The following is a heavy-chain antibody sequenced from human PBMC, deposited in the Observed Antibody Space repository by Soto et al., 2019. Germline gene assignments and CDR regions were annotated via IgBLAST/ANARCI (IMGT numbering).Heavy chain of an antibody. J-gene: IGHJ5*02. CDR1: GFTFSSYA. CDR3: AKDGFSWPPFCFAP. V-gene: IGHV3-30*18. CDR2: ISYDGSNK. D-gene: IGHD3-3*01. Sequence: GSLRLSCAASGFTFSSYAMHWVRQAPGKGLEWVAIISYDGSNKYYADSVKGRFTISRDNSKNTLYLQMNSLRAEDTTVYYCAKDGFSWPPFCFAPGGQETLVPVPS.